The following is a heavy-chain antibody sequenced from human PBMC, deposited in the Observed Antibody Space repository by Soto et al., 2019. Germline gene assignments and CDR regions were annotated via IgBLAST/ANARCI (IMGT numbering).Heavy chain of an antibody. CDR3: ARDQIPREGAWYSSTSCYSCY. V-gene: IGHV3-33*01. D-gene: IGHD2-2*01. J-gene: IGHJ4*02. CDR2: IWYDGSNK. Sequence: TGGSLRLSCAASGFTFSSYGMHWVRQAPGKGLEWVAVIWYDGSNKYYADSVKGRFTISRDNSKNTLYLQMNSLRAEDTAVYYCARDQIPREGAWYSSTSCYSCYWGQGTLVTVSS. CDR1: GFTFSSYG.